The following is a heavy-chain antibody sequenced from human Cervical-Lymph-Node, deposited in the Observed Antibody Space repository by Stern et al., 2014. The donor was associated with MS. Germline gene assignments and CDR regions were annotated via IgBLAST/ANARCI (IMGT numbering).Heavy chain of an antibody. J-gene: IGHJ6*02. CDR2: IYPGDSDT. V-gene: IGHV5-51*01. CDR1: GYSFTKYW. CDR3: ARHRQQTLYGMDV. D-gene: IGHD6-13*01. Sequence: VQLVQSGAEVKKPGESLKISCKGSGYSFTKYWIGWGRQMPGKGLEWKGVIYPGDSDTRYSPSFQGRVTISADKSISTAYLQWSSLKASDTAMYYCARHRQQTLYGMDVWGQGTTVTVSS.